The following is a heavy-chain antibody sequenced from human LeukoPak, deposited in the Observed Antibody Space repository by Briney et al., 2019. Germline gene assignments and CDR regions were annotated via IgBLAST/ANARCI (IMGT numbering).Heavy chain of an antibody. V-gene: IGHV3-33*01. J-gene: IGHJ5*02. CDR3: ARVLGDSGWYLGWFDP. CDR2: IWYDGSDK. Sequence: QPGRSLRLFCAASGFTFSSYGMHWVRQAPGKGLEWVAVIWYDGSDKYYADSVKGRFTISRDNSKNTLYLQMNSLRVEDTAVYYCARVLGDSGWYLGWFDPWGQGTLVTVSS. CDR1: GFTFSSYG. D-gene: IGHD6-19*01.